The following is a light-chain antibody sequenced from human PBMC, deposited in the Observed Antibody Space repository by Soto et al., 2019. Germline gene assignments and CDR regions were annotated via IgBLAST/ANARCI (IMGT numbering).Light chain of an antibody. CDR2: KAS. Sequence: IPMTQSPSTLSASVGDRVTITCRASQSISIWLAWYQQKPGKAPKLLIYKASSLEREVPSRFSGSGSGTESTLNLNSLQPDDSATYYCQQYNSDSTFGQGTKVEIK. J-gene: IGKJ1*01. CDR1: QSISIW. CDR3: QQYNSDST. V-gene: IGKV1-5*03.